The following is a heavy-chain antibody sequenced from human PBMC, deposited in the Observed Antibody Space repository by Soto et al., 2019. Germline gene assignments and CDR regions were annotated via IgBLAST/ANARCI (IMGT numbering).Heavy chain of an antibody. J-gene: IGHJ5*02. CDR3: SRVPGP. CDR2: IYHSGST. CDR1: GGSISSGGYS. V-gene: IGHV4-30-2*01. Sequence: LSLTCTVSGGSISSGGYSWSWIRQPPGKGLKWIVYIYHSGSTYYNPSLKIRVTISVDRSKNQFSLKLSSVTAADMAVYYCSRVPGPWGQGTLVTVSS.